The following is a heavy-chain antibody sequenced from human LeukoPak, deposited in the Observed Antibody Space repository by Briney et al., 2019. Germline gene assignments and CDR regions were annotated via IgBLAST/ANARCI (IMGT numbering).Heavy chain of an antibody. CDR3: AKGDVLPSYPTFDY. D-gene: IGHD3-9*01. CDR1: GGTFSSYA. CDR2: IIPIFGTA. Sequence: SVKVSCKASGGTFSSYAISWVRQAPGQGLEWMGGIIPIFGTANYAQKFQGRVTITTDESTSTAHMELSSLRAEDTAVYYCAKGDVLPSYPTFDYWGQGTLVTVSS. J-gene: IGHJ4*02. V-gene: IGHV1-69*05.